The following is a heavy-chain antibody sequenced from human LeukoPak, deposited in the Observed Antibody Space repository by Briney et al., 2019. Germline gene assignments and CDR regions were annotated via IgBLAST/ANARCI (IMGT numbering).Heavy chain of an antibody. D-gene: IGHD6-13*01. CDR2: ISYDGSNK. V-gene: IGHV3-30*18. CDR1: GFTFSSYG. J-gene: IGHJ6*03. CDR3: AKDGSSSWCFGDYYYYMDV. Sequence: PGRSLRLSCAASGFTFSSYGMHWVRQAPGKGLEWVAVISYDGSNKYYADSVKGRFTISRDNSKNTLYLQMNSLRAEDTAVYYCAKDGSSSWCFGDYYYYMDVWGKGTTVTVSS.